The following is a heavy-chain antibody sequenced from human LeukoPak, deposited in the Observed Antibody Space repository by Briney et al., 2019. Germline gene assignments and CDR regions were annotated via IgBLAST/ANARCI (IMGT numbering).Heavy chain of an antibody. J-gene: IGHJ4*02. Sequence: GGSLRLSCATSGFPFSSSAMHWVRQAPGKGLEWVAVIWYDEDSKYYTDSVKGRFTISRDNSKKTLYLQMDSLRAEDTAVYYCARNPRYCSSTSCQIFDYWGQGTLVTVSS. CDR1: GFPFSSSA. D-gene: IGHD2-2*01. CDR2: IWYDEDSK. CDR3: ARNPRYCSSTSCQIFDY. V-gene: IGHV3-33*01.